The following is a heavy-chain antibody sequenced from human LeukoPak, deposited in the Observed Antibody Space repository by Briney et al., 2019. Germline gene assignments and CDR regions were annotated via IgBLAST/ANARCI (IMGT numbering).Heavy chain of an antibody. J-gene: IGHJ4*02. D-gene: IGHD1-14*01. CDR3: ARDKTRGPGDY. CDR2: ISEDGGDT. V-gene: IGHV3-43*02. Sequence: GGSLRLSCAASGFTFDDYAMHWVRQTPGKGLECVSLISEDGGDTWYADSVKGRFTISRDNSKNSLYLQMNSLRAEDTAFYYCARDKTRGPGDYWGQGTLVTVSS. CDR1: GFTFDDYA.